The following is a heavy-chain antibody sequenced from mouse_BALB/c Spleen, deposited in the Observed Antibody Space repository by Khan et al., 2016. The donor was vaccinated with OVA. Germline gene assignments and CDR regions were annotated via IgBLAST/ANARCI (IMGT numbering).Heavy chain of an antibody. J-gene: IGHJ2*01. CDR2: ITVKSDNSGA. CDR3: SSGKYCYGTPFDY. V-gene: IGHV13-2*02. D-gene: IGHD1-1*01. CDR1: GFTFSYYR. Sequence: VQLVETGGGLVRPGNSLKLSCVTSGFTFSYYRMHWLRQSPGKRLEWIAVITVKSDNSGANYAESVKGRFTISRNDSKSGVYLQRNRLREETTATYYCSSGKYCYGTPFDYWGQGTTLTVSA.